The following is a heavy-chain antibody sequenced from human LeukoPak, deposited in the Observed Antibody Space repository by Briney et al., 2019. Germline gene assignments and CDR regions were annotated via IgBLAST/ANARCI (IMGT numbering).Heavy chain of an antibody. Sequence: PGGSLRLSCAASGFIFSSYGMHWVRQAPGKGLEWVAVISYDGSNKYYADSVKGRFTVSRDNSKNTLYLQMNSLRAEDTAVYYCAKDGGLWVSAHWGDSWGRGTLVTVSS. D-gene: IGHD7-27*01. CDR2: ISYDGSNK. V-gene: IGHV3-30*18. J-gene: IGHJ4*02. CDR1: GFIFSSYG. CDR3: AKDGGLWVSAHWGDS.